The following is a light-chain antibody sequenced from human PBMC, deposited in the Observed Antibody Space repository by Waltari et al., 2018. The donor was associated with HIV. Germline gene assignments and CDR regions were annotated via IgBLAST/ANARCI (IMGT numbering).Light chain of an antibody. J-gene: IGLJ2*01. CDR3: HSRDSTGDRAL. CDR1: SLRNYY. V-gene: IGLV3-19*01. CDR2: GRN. Sequence: SSELPQDPSVSVALGQTAGIKCQGDSLRNYYASWYQQKSGQAPVMVLFGRNDRPSGIPDRFSGSSSGNTASLIITGAQAEDEADYYCHSRDSTGDRALFGGGTKVTVL.